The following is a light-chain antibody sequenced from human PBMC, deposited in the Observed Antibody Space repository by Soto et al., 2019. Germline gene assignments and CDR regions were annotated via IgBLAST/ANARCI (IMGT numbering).Light chain of an antibody. J-gene: IGLJ2*01. CDR1: SSNIGAGYD. V-gene: IGLV1-40*01. Sequence: QSVLTQPPSVSGAPGQRVTISCTGSSSNIGAGYDVHWYQQLPGTAPKLLIYGNNNRPSGVPDRFSGSKSGTSASLAITGLQADEEADYYCQSYDSSLRGSVFGGGTKLTVL. CDR3: QSYDSSLRGSV. CDR2: GNN.